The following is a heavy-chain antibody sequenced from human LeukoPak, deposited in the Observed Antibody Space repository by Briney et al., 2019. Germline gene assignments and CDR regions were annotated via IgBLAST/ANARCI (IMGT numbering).Heavy chain of an antibody. V-gene: IGHV3-11*05. D-gene: IGHD3-9*01. CDR2: ISSSSSYT. J-gene: IGHJ5*02. CDR3: SRVKDGIRYFDWYNWFNP. CDR1: GFTFSDYY. Sequence: GGSLRLSCAASGFTFSDYYMSWIRQAPGKGLEWISYISSSSSYTIYADSVKGRFTISRDNAKNSLYLQMNSLRAEDTAVYFFSRVKDGIRYFDWYNWFNPWGQGTLVTVSS.